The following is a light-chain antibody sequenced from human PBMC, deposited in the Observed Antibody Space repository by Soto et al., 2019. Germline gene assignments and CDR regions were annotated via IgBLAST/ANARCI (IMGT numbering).Light chain of an antibody. CDR2: RAS. CDR3: QQYNKWPIA. J-gene: IGKJ5*01. CDR1: QSVGSL. Sequence: ERVFAPSPAPPSLSPGEGATLSRRARQSVGSLLAWYHQKPGQAPRLLIYRASTRAAGLPDRFSGSGSETDFTLTISSLESEDFAVYYCQQYNKWPIAFGQGTRVDIK. V-gene: IGKV3-15*01.